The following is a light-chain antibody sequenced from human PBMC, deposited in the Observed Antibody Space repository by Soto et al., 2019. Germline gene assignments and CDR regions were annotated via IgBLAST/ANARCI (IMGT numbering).Light chain of an antibody. CDR1: SSDVGGYNY. J-gene: IGLJ2*01. V-gene: IGLV2-14*01. CDR3: SSYTSSSTLV. Sequence: QSVLTQPASVSGSPGQSITISCTGTSSDVGGYNYVSWYQQHPGKAPKLMIYDVNIRPSGLSNRFSGSKSGNTASLTISGLQAEDEADYYCSSYTSSSTLVFGGGTKVTVL. CDR2: DVN.